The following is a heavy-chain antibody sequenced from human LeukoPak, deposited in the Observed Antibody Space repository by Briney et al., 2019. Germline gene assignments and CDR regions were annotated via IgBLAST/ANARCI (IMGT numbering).Heavy chain of an antibody. Sequence: SETLSLTCAVYGGSFSSYYWSWIRQPPGKGLEWIGYIYYSGSTNYNPSLKSRVTISVDTSKNQFSLKLTSVTAADTAVYYCARGYYDSSGYYLAAYWGQGILVTVSS. V-gene: IGHV4-59*01. CDR1: GGSFSSYY. CDR3: ARGYYDSSGYYLAAY. CDR2: IYYSGST. D-gene: IGHD3-22*01. J-gene: IGHJ4*02.